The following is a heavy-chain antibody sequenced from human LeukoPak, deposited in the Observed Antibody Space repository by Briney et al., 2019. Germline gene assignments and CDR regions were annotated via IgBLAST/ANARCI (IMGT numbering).Heavy chain of an antibody. D-gene: IGHD4-11*01. CDR3: ARAGRAVTTPFDY. CDR1: GYTFTSYD. V-gene: IGHV1-8*01. CDR2: MNPNSGNT. Sequence: GASVKVSCKASGYTFTSYDINSVRQATGQGLEWMGWMNPNSGNTGYAQKFQGRVTMTRNTSISTAYMELSSLRSEDTAVYYCARAGRAVTTPFDYWGQGTLVTVSS. J-gene: IGHJ4*02.